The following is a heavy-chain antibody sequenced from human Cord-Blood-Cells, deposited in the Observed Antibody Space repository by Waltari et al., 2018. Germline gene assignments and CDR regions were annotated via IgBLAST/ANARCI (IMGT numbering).Heavy chain of an antibody. Sequence: EVQLVESGGGLIQPGGSLRLSCAASGFTVSSDYMSWVRQAPGQGVGWVSVNYNGGSTYYADSGKGRFTISRNNAKKPLFLKINRPGAEDTAVYYCARDFVTTVYFWGQGTLVTGSS. J-gene: IGHJ4*02. D-gene: IGHD4-4*01. CDR3: ARDFVTTVYF. CDR2: NYNGGST. CDR1: GFTVSSDY. V-gene: IGHV3-53*01.